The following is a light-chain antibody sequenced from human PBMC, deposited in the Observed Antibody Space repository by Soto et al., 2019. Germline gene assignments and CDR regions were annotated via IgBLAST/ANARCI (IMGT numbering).Light chain of an antibody. J-gene: IGKJ2*01. CDR2: GSS. CDR1: QSVSNKY. CDR3: QQDGSSPPYT. V-gene: IGKV3-20*01. Sequence: EVVLTQSPGTLSLSPGERATLSCRASQSVSNKYLAGYQQKPGQAPRLLIFGSSDRATGIPDRFSGSGSGTDFTLTISRLEPEDFAVYYCQQDGSSPPYTFGQGTKLEIK.